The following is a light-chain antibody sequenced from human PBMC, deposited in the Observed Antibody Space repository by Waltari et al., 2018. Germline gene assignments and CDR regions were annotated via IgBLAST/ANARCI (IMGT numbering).Light chain of an antibody. CDR3: ATWDVSLSGWV. J-gene: IGLJ3*02. CDR2: RNN. CDR1: SSNVEINY. Sequence: QSVLTQPPSASATPGQRVTISCSGSSSNVEINYVYWYQQLPGTAPKLLIYRNNQRPSGVPDRFSGSNSGTSASLAISGLRSEDEADYYCATWDVSLSGWVFGGGTKLTVL. V-gene: IGLV1-47*01.